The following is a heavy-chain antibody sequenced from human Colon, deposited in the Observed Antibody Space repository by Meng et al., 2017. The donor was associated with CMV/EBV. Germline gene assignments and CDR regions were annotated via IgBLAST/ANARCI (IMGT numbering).Heavy chain of an antibody. Sequence: GESLKISCAASGFSFSSYWMHWVRQAPGKGLEWVSAIYAGGSTYFADSVKGRFTISRDNARNTVYLQMNSLRAEDTAVYYCARMTNWNYGFHYGMDVWGQGTTVTVSS. CDR1: GFSFSSYW. CDR3: ARMTNWNYGFHYGMDV. J-gene: IGHJ6*02. CDR2: IYAGGST. V-gene: IGHV3-66*02. D-gene: IGHD1-7*01.